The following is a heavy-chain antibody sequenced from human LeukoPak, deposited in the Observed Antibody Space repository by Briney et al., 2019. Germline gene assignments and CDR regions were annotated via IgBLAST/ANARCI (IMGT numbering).Heavy chain of an antibody. D-gene: IGHD3-16*01. V-gene: IGHV4-59*08. CDR1: GGSISSYY. J-gene: IGHJ4*02. CDR3: ARLTRNARVDY. CDR2: IYYSGST. Sequence: SETLSLTCTVSGGSISSYYWSWIRQPPGKGLEWIGYIYYSGSTYYNPSLKSRVTISVDTSKNQFSLKLSSVTAADTAVYYCARLTRNARVDYWGQGTLVTVSS.